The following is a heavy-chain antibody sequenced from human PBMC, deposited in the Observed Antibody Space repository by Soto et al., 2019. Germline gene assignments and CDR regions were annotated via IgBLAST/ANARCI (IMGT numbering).Heavy chain of an antibody. V-gene: IGHV1-18*01. D-gene: IGHD6-13*01. Sequence: ASVKVSCKASGYTFTSYGISWVRQAPGQGLEWMGWISAYNGNTNYAQRLQGRVTMTTDTSTSTAYMELRSLRSDDTAVYYCARDQFRSRWSSSDYWGQGTLVTVSS. CDR1: GYTFTSYG. CDR2: ISAYNGNT. CDR3: ARDQFRSRWSSSDY. J-gene: IGHJ4*02.